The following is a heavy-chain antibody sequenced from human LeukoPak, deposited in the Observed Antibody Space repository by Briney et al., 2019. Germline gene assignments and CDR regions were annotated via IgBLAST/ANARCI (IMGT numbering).Heavy chain of an antibody. V-gene: IGHV4-59*01. CDR1: GGSISSYY. D-gene: IGHD1-26*01. Sequence: PSETLSLTCTVSGGSISSYYWSWIRQPPGEGRGWIGYIFYSGSTNYNPSLKSRVTISVDTSKNQFSLKLSSVTAADTAVYYCARDKGATVDYWGQGTLVTVSS. J-gene: IGHJ4*02. CDR2: IFYSGST. CDR3: ARDKGATVDY.